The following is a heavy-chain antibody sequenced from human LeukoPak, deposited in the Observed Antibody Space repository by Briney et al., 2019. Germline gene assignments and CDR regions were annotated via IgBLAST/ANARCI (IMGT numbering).Heavy chain of an antibody. Sequence: SETLSLTCAVSSSSITSDCYWGWIRQPPVKGLEWIGSIHHSGSTYYNPSLKSRVTIAVDTSKNQFSLNLNSVTAADTAMYYCVRLRNGSRNYYYYYMDVWGKGTTVSVSS. CDR3: VRLRNGSRNYYYYYMDV. D-gene: IGHD3-10*01. CDR2: IHHSGST. J-gene: IGHJ6*03. CDR1: SSSITSDCY. V-gene: IGHV4-38-2*01.